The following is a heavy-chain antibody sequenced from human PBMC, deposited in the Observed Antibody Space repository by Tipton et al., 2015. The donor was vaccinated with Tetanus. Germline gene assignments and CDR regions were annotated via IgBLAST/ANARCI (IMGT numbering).Heavy chain of an antibody. CDR2: VHHSGRT. CDR1: GGSVNSGGYY. Sequence: TLSLTCTVSGGSVNSGGYYWTWIRQPPGRGLEWIGFVHHSGRTNYSPSLRSRVSLSVDTSKNQFSLNLSSVTAADTAVYYCARIGWPQQNKPAFDIWGQGTVVTVSS. CDR3: ARIGWPQQNKPAFDI. J-gene: IGHJ3*02. D-gene: IGHD6-19*01. V-gene: IGHV4-61*08.